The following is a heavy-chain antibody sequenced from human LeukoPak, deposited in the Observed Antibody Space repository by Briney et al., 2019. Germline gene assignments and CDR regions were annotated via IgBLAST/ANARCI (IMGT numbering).Heavy chain of an antibody. CDR1: GDSISSDIW. V-gene: IGHV4-4*02. Sequence: PSETLSLTCAVSGDSISSDIWWNWVRQPPGKGLEWIGEIHHSGGINYNPSLKSRVTISVDRSKNQFSLKLSSVTAADTAVYYCARVGYEWGGLDYWGQGTLVTVSS. CDR2: IHHSGGI. CDR3: ARVGYEWGGLDY. J-gene: IGHJ4*02. D-gene: IGHD3-16*01.